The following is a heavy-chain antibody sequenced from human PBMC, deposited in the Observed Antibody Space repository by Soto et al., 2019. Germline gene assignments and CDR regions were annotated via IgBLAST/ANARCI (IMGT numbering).Heavy chain of an antibody. CDR2: IYWDDDK. CDR3: AQSKRPYYYGSGSYFHYYYMDV. CDR1: GFSLSTSGVG. J-gene: IGHJ6*03. V-gene: IGHV2-5*02. Sequence: QITLKESGPTLVKPTQTLTLTCTFSGFSLSTSGVGVGWIRQPPGKALEWLALIYWDDDKRYSPSLKSRLTITKDTSKTQVVLTMTNMDPVDTATYYCAQSKRPYYYGSGSYFHYYYMDVWGKGTTVTVSS. D-gene: IGHD3-10*01.